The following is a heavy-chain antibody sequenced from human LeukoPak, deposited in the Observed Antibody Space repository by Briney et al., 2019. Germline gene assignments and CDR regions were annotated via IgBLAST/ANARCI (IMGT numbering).Heavy chain of an antibody. Sequence: SVKVSCKASGGTFSSYAISWVRQAPGQGLEWMGRIIPILGIANYAQKFQGRVTITADKSTSTAYMELSSLRSEDTAVYYCARGEGVVRNWYFDLWGRGTLVTVSS. D-gene: IGHD6-6*01. CDR3: ARGEGVVRNWYFDL. CDR2: IIPILGIA. CDR1: GGTFSSYA. J-gene: IGHJ2*01. V-gene: IGHV1-69*04.